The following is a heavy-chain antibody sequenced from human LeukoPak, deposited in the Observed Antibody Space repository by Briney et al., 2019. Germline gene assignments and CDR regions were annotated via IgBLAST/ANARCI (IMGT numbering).Heavy chain of an antibody. CDR1: GYTLTELS. D-gene: IGHD6-19*01. CDR3: ATHPTRYSSGWYDY. CDR2: FDPEDGET. V-gene: IGHV1-24*01. Sequence: ASVKVSCKVSGYTLTELSMHWVRQAPGKGLEWMGGFDPEDGETIYAQKFQGRVTMTEDTSTDTAYMELSSLRSEGTAVYYCATHPTRYSSGWYDYWGRGTLVTVSS. J-gene: IGHJ4*02.